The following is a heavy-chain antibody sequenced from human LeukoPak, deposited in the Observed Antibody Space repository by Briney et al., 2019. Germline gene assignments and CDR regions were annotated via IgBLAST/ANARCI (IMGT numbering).Heavy chain of an antibody. V-gene: IGHV3-23*01. J-gene: IGHJ4*02. Sequence: PGGSLRLSCAASGFTFSSYAMSWVRQAPGKGLEWVSAISGSGGSTEYADSVKGRFTISRDNSKNTLYLQMNSLRAEDTAVYYCARGGSYDFWSGYAYPFDYWGQGTLVTVSS. CDR3: ARGGSYDFWSGYAYPFDY. D-gene: IGHD3-3*01. CDR2: ISGSGGST. CDR1: GFTFSSYA.